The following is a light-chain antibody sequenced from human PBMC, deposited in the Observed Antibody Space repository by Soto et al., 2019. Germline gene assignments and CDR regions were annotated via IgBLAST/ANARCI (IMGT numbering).Light chain of an antibody. CDR1: QSISSW. J-gene: IGKJ1*01. CDR2: EVS. V-gene: IGKV1-5*03. CDR3: QQYSTYSRT. Sequence: DIQMTQSPSTLSASVGDRVTITCRASQSISSWLAWYQQKPGKASKLLIFEVSSLESGVPSRFSGSGSGTECTLTISSLQPDDFATYYCQQYSTYSRTCGRGTKVEIK.